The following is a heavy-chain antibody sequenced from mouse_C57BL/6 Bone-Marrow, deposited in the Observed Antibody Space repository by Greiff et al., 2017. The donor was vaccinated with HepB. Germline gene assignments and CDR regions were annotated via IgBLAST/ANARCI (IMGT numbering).Heavy chain of an antibody. CDR2: IWRGGST. CDR3: AKNGYSNYYAMDY. CDR1: GFSLTSYG. V-gene: IGHV2-5*01. J-gene: IGHJ4*01. Sequence: VQLQQSGPGLVQPSQSLSITCTVSGFSLTSYGVHWVRQSPGKGLEWLGVIWRGGSTDYNAAFMSRLSITKDNSKSQVFFKMNSLQADDTAIYYCAKNGYSNYYAMDYWGQGTSVTVSS. D-gene: IGHD2-5*01.